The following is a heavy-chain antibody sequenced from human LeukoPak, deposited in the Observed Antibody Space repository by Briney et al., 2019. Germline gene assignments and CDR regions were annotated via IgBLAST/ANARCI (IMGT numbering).Heavy chain of an antibody. V-gene: IGHV3-30-3*01. D-gene: IGHD6-19*01. J-gene: IGHJ4*02. Sequence: GGSLRLSCAASGFTFSTFAMHWVRQAPGKGLEWVAVTSYDGNNKYYADSVKGRFTISRDNSKNTLYLQMNSLRVEDTAVYYCARDHGSSGWYETVDYWGQGTLVTVSS. CDR1: GFTFSTFA. CDR3: ARDHGSSGWYETVDY. CDR2: TSYDGNNK.